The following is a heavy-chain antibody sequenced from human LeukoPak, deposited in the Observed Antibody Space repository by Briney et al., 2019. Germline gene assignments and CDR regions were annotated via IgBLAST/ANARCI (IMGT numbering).Heavy chain of an antibody. Sequence: PSQTMSLTCTVFGRLISSICYDWGWIREPPGNGLEGTGRIFYSRSTYHNPSLKSRVSISVDTSKNQFSLKLSSVTAADTAVYYCARSNSPPRDGYNYGWFDPWGQGTLVTVSS. D-gene: IGHD5-24*01. CDR1: GRLISSICYD. V-gene: IGHV4-39*01. CDR3: ARSNSPPRDGYNYGWFDP. J-gene: IGHJ5*02. CDR2: IFYSRST.